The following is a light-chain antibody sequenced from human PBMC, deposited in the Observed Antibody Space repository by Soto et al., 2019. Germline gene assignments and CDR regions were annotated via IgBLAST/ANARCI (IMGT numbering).Light chain of an antibody. CDR2: ANT. J-gene: IGLJ1*01. CDR3: QSYDSSLSGYV. CDR1: SXNIGPTYD. Sequence: QSVLTQPPSVSGAPGQRITISCTGSSXNIGPTYDVHWYQQLPGTAPKLLIYANTNRPSGVPDRFSGSKSGTSASLAITGLQAEDEADYYCQSYDSSLSGYVFGTGTKVTVL. V-gene: IGLV1-40*01.